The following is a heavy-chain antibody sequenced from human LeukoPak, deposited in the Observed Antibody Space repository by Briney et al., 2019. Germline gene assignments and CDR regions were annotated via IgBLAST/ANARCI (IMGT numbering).Heavy chain of an antibody. V-gene: IGHV3-23*01. CDR1: GFTFSSYA. J-gene: IGHJ4*02. Sequence: GGSLRLSCAASGFTFSSYAMSWVRQAPGTGLEWVSTITGNGGYTYYADSVKGRFTISRDNAENTLYMRMNSLRPEDTAVYYCARGYYSSSRIDNWGQGTLVTVSS. D-gene: IGHD6-13*01. CDR3: ARGYYSSSRIDN. CDR2: ITGNGGYT.